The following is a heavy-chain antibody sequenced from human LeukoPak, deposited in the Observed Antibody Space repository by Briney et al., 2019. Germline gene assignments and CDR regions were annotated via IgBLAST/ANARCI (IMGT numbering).Heavy chain of an antibody. J-gene: IGHJ4*02. Sequence: SETLSLTCTVSGGFISSYYWSWIRQPPGKGLEWIGYIYYSGSTNYNPSLKSRVTISVDTSKNQFSLKLSSVTAADTAVYYCARGGTIFGVFDYWGQGTLVTVSS. D-gene: IGHD3-3*01. CDR3: ARGGTIFGVFDY. V-gene: IGHV4-59*12. CDR1: GGFISSYY. CDR2: IYYSGST.